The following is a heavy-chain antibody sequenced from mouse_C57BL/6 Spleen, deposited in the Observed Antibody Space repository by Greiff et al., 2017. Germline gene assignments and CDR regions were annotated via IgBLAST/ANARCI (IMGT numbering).Heavy chain of an antibody. Sequence: QVQLQQPGAELVKPGASVKLSCKASGYTFTSYWMHWVKQRPGRGLEWIGRIDPNSGGTKYNEKFKSKATLTVAQPSSTAYMQLSSLTSEDSAVYDCARDLDYGSWWYFDVWGTGTTVTVSS. D-gene: IGHD1-1*01. J-gene: IGHJ1*03. V-gene: IGHV1-72*01. CDR2: IDPNSGGT. CDR3: ARDLDYGSWWYFDV. CDR1: GYTFTSYW.